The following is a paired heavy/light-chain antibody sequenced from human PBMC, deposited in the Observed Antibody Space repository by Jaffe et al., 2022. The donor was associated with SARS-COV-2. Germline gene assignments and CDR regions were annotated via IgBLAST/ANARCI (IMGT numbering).Light chain of an antibody. Sequence: QSVLTQPPSASGTPGQRVTISCSGISSNIGSNAVNWYQQFPGTAPKLLMYSNDQRPSGVSDRFSGSKSGTSASLAISGLQSEDEADYYCAAWDDSLKGPGFGGGTKLTVL. CDR1: SSNIGSNA. CDR2: SND. CDR3: AAWDDSLKGPG. J-gene: IGLJ3*02. V-gene: IGLV1-44*01.
Heavy chain of an antibody. D-gene: IGHD6-19*01. CDR3: ARYHDGSGWERRFDP. CDR1: GGSISSSGFY. V-gene: IGHV4-39*01. Sequence: QLQLQESGPGLVKPSETLSLTCNVFGGSISSSGFYWGWIRQPPGKGLEWIGSIYYGGSTFHNPSLKSRVTISIDTSTNQVSLKVRSVTAADTAVYFCARYHDGSGWERRFDPWGQGTLVTVSS. J-gene: IGHJ5*02. CDR2: IYYGGST.